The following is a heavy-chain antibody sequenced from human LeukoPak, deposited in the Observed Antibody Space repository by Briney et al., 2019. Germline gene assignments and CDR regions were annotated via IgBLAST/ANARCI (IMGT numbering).Heavy chain of an antibody. Sequence: QVQLQESGPGLVKPSETLSHTCTVSGGSISTYYWSWIRQPPGKGLEWIGYIYYTGSTNYNPSLKSRVTISVDTSKNQFSLKLSSVTAADTAVYYCARALYYYDSSGYDWGQGTLVTVSS. CDR1: GGSISTYY. D-gene: IGHD3-22*01. J-gene: IGHJ4*02. V-gene: IGHV4-59*01. CDR3: ARALYYYDSSGYD. CDR2: IYYTGST.